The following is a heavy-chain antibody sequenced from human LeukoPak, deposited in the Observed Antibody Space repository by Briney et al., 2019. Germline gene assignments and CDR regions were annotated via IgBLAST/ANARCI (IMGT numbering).Heavy chain of an antibody. V-gene: IGHV3-30-3*01. CDR3: ARGPAGDIVVVPAAPGDY. D-gene: IGHD2-2*01. CDR1: GFTFSTYS. Sequence: PGRSLRLSCAASGFTFSTYSMHWVRQAPGKGLEWVAVISYDGNNKYYADSVKGRFTISRDNSKNTLYLQMNSLRAEDTAVYYCARGPAGDIVVVPAAPGDYWGQGTLVTVSS. CDR2: ISYDGNNK. J-gene: IGHJ4*02.